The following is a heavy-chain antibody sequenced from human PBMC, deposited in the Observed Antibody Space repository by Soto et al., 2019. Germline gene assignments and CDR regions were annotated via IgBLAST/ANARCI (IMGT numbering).Heavy chain of an antibody. CDR2: ISYDGSNK. D-gene: IGHD3-22*01. Sequence: PGGSLRLSCEVSGFTFSSYAMHWVRQVPGKGLEWVAVISYDGSNKYYADSVKGRFPISRDNSNNTLFLQMNSLRAEDTAVYYCARGGYYDSSGYSWGAFAIWGRGTLVTVSS. J-gene: IGHJ3*02. V-gene: IGHV3-30-3*01. CDR3: ARGGYYDSSGYSWGAFAI. CDR1: GFTFSSYA.